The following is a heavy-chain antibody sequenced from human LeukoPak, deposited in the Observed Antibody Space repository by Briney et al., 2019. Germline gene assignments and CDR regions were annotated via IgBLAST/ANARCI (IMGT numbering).Heavy chain of an antibody. CDR1: GGTFSSYA. J-gene: IGHJ5*02. CDR2: IIPTFGTA. Sequence: SVKVSCKASGGTFSSYAISWVRQAPGQGLEWMGGIIPTFGTANYAQKFQGRVTITTDESTSTAYMELSSLRSEDTAVYYCARIEWELSNWFDPWGQGTLVTVSS. V-gene: IGHV1-69*05. CDR3: ARIEWELSNWFDP. D-gene: IGHD1-26*01.